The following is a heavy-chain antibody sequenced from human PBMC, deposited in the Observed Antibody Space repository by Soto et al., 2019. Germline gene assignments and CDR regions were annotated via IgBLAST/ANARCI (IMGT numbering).Heavy chain of an antibody. D-gene: IGHD2-8*01. J-gene: IGHJ5*02. Sequence: QLQLQESGSGLVKPSQTLSLTCAVTGDSISSGGYSWSWIRQPPGKGLEWIGYISHSGSTYYNPSLKSRVTISVDKSKNQFSLELRSVTATDTAVYFCARVYVLMGWFDPWGQGTLATVSS. CDR1: GDSISSGGYS. CDR3: ARVYVLMGWFDP. CDR2: ISHSGST. V-gene: IGHV4-30-2*01.